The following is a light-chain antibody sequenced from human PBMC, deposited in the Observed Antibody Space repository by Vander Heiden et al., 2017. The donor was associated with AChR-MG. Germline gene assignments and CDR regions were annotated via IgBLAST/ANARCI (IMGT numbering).Light chain of an antibody. V-gene: IGKV1-39*01. CDR1: QSISKF. J-gene: IGKJ1*01. CDR3: QQSDRTPTWT. Sequence: DIQMTQSPSSLSASVGDRVNITCRASQSISKFLNWYQQKPGKAPNLLIYAASSLQSGVPSRFSGSGYGTDFTLTISSLHPEDFATYYCQQSDRTPTWTFGQGTKVEIK. CDR2: AAS.